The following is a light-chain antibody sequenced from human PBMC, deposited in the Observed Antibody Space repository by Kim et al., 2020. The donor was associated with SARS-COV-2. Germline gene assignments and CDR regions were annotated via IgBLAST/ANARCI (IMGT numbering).Light chain of an antibody. J-gene: IGKJ5*01. Sequence: DIQMTQSPSSLSASVGDSATITCRASQSISTHVHWYQQKPGKAPKLLIYAASTLQDGVPSRFIGGGSGTDFTLTISSLQPEDFATYYCQQTYSSLHITFGQGTPLDI. CDR1: QSISTH. V-gene: IGKV1-39*01. CDR2: AAS. CDR3: QQTYSSLHIT.